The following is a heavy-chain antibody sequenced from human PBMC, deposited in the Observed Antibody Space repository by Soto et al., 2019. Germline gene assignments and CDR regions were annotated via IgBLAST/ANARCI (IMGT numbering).Heavy chain of an antibody. CDR1: GYTFTSYA. Sequence: QVHLVQSGAEVRKPGASVKVYCKASGYTFTSYAMHWVRQAPGQRLEWMGWINAGNGNTKYSQKFQGRVTITRDTSASTAYMELSSLRSEDTAVYYCARGLNGYLHYFDYWGQGTLVTVSS. D-gene: IGHD5-18*01. CDR2: INAGNGNT. CDR3: ARGLNGYLHYFDY. J-gene: IGHJ4*02. V-gene: IGHV1-3*01.